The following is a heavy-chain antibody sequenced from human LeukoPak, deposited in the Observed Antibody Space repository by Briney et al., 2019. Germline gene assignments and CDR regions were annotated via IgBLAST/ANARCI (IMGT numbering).Heavy chain of an antibody. CDR3: ARDLVDNYGSGSYYNPPAYYYYGMDV. CDR2: INHSGST. CDR1: GGSFSGYY. V-gene: IGHV4-34*01. J-gene: IGHJ6*04. D-gene: IGHD3-10*01. Sequence: PSETLSLTCAVYGGSFSGYYWSWIRQPPGKGLEWFGEINHSGSTNYNPSLKSRVTISVDTSKNQFSLKLSSVTAADTAVYYCARDLVDNYGSGSYYNPPAYYYYGMDVWGKGTTVTVSS.